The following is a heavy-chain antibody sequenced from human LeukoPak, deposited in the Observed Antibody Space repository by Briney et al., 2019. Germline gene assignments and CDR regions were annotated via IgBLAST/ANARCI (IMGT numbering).Heavy chain of an antibody. D-gene: IGHD5-12*01. CDR3: ATQVATTTPLDY. CDR2: INHSGST. J-gene: IGHJ4*02. CDR1: GGSFSGYY. Sequence: PSETLSLTCAVYGGSFSGYYWSWIRQPPGKGLEWIGEINHSGSTNYNPSLKSRVTMSVDTSKNQFSLKLSSVTAADTAVYYCATQVATTTPLDYWGQGTLVTVSS. V-gene: IGHV4-34*01.